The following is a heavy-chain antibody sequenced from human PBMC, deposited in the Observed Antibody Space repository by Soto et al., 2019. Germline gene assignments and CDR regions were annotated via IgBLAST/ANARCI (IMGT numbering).Heavy chain of an antibody. CDR1: GFTFSSYG. Sequence: GGSLRLSCAASGFTFSSYGMHWVRQAPGKGLEWVAVIWYDGSNKYYADSVKGRFTISRDNSKNTLYLQMNSLRAEDTAVYYCARGPTTERVGATFYFDYWGQGTLVTVSS. CDR2: IWYDGSNK. J-gene: IGHJ4*02. V-gene: IGHV3-33*01. CDR3: ARGPTTERVGATFYFDY. D-gene: IGHD1-26*01.